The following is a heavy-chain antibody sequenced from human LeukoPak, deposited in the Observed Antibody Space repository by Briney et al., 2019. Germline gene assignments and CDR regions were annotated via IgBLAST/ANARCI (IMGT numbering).Heavy chain of an antibody. CDR3: ASVLVGATAYWFDP. V-gene: IGHV1-18*01. CDR1: GYTFTSYG. J-gene: IGHJ5*02. Sequence: ASVKVSCKASGYTFTSYGISWVRQAPGQGLEWMGWISAYNGNTNYAQKLQGRVTMTTDTSTSTAYMELRSLRSDDTAVYYCASVLVGATAYWFDPWGQGTLVTVSS. D-gene: IGHD1-26*01. CDR2: ISAYNGNT.